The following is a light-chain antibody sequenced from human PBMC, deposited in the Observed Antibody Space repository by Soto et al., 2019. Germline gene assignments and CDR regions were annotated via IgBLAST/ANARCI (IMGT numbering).Light chain of an antibody. CDR1: SSNIGNNF. Sequence: QSVLTQPPSVSAAPGQKVTISCSGSSSNIGNNFVSWYQQLPGTAPKLLIYDNDNRPSGIPDRFSGSKSGTSATLGITGLQTGDEADCYCGTWDSSLSAVVFGGGTKLTVL. CDR2: DND. J-gene: IGLJ2*01. CDR3: GTWDSSLSAVV. V-gene: IGLV1-51*01.